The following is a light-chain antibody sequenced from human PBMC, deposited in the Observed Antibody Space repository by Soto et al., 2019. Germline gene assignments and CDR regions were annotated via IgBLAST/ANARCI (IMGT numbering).Light chain of an antibody. CDR3: QHYNNWPPWT. CDR2: GAS. J-gene: IGKJ1*01. V-gene: IGKV3-15*01. Sequence: VMTHAPATLSVSPCERATLSFSASQSVSSNLAWYQQKPGQAPRLLIYGASTRATGIPARFSGSGSGTEFTLTISSLQSEDFAVYYCQHYNNWPPWTFGQGTKVDIK. CDR1: QSVSSN.